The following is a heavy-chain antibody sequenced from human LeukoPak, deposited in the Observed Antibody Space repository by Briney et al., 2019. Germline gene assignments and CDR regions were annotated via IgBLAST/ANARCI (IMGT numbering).Heavy chain of an antibody. CDR3: ARDRGTSHPVFDY. CDR2: IRYDGSNK. CDR1: GFTFSSYG. Sequence: GGSLRLSCAASGFTFSSYGMHWVRQAPGKGLEWVAFIRYDGSNKYYADSVKGRFTISRGNSKNTLYLQMNSLRAEDTAVYYCARDRGTSHPVFDYWGQGTLVTVSS. J-gene: IGHJ4*02. V-gene: IGHV3-30*02. D-gene: IGHD1-1*01.